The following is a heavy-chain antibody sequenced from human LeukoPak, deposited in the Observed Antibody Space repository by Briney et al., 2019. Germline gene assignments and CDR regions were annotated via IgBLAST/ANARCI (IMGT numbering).Heavy chain of an antibody. D-gene: IGHD3-10*01. J-gene: IGHJ4*02. Sequence: GGSLRLSCAASGFIFSNYWMTWVRQAPGKGLEWVANIKEDGSEKYYVDSVKGRFTISRDNAKNSLFLQMNSLRVEDMAVYYCSGGSRFVDYWGQGTLVTVSS. CDR2: IKEDGSEK. CDR3: SGGSRFVDY. V-gene: IGHV3-7*04. CDR1: GFIFSNYW.